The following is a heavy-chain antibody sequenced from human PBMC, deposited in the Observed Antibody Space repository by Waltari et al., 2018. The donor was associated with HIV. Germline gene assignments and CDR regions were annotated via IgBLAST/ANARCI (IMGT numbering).Heavy chain of an antibody. CDR1: PGYITQPYY. CDR3: VALRTVTGTIDK. J-gene: IGHJ4*02. D-gene: IGHD6-19*01. CDR2: IYSKGVS. V-gene: IGHV4-39*01. Sequence: QLQLQESGPALVKPSETLSLTCTVSPGYITQPYYWGWVRQFPGTGLEWIGSIYSKGVSHYAPSLKSRVALSVDMSKNQFSLTLTAVTAADTSRYFCVALRTVTGTIDKWGQGTLVTVS.